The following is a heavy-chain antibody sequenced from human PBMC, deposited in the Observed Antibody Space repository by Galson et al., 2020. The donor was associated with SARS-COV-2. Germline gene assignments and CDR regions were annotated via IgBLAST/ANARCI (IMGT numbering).Heavy chain of an antibody. V-gene: IGHV1-18*04. D-gene: IGHD3-3*01. J-gene: IGHJ4*02. Sequence: ASVKVSCKASGYSFSSYSIHWMRQAPGQGLEWMGWIIVYSGYTNYAPRLQDRVTMTTDTTTSTAYIELRSLTSDDTAVYFCARGFGSGNPGYYFDYWGQGTLVTVSS. CDR1: GYSFSSYS. CDR2: IIVYSGYT. CDR3: ARGFGSGNPGYYFDY.